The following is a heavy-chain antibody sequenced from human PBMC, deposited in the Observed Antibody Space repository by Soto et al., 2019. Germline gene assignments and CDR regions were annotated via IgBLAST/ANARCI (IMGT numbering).Heavy chain of an antibody. V-gene: IGHV3-48*01. CDR1: GFSFSGYS. CDR2: ISPSSETT. Sequence: EEELAESGGGFVQPGGSLSLSCAVSGFSFSGYSMIWVRRAPGRGLEWLSYISPSSETTFYADSVKGRFSISRDNVKDSITLVLTDRRGEDTAVDYYARVRAGCDFDHWRHGTPVSVS. D-gene: IGHD2-15*01. J-gene: IGHJ1*01. CDR3: ARVRAGCDFDH.